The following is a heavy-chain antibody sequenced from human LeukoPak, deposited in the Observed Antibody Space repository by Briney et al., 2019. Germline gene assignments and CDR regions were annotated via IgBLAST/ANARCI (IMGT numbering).Heavy chain of an antibody. CDR3: AKVAEYYYYGMDV. CDR2: ISGSGGST. J-gene: IGHJ6*02. Sequence: PGGSLRLSCTASGFTFSSYAMSWVRRAPGKGLEWVSAISGSGGSTYYADSVKGRFTISRDNSKNTLYLQMNSLRAEDTAVYYCAKVAEYYYYGMDVWGQGTTVTVSS. CDR1: GFTFSSYA. V-gene: IGHV3-23*01.